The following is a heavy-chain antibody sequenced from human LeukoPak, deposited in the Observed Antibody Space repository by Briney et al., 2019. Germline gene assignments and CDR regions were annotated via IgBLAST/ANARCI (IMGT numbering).Heavy chain of an antibody. CDR3: AREERMGGRNDAFDI. CDR2: IYSGGST. CDR1: GFTVSSNY. D-gene: IGHD1-26*01. V-gene: IGHV3-53*01. J-gene: IGHJ3*02. Sequence: GGSLRLSCAASGFTVSSNYMSWVRQAPGKGLEWVSVIYSGGSTYYADSVKGRFTISRDNSKNTLYLQMNSLRAEDTAVYYCAREERMGGRNDAFDIWGQGTMVTVSS.